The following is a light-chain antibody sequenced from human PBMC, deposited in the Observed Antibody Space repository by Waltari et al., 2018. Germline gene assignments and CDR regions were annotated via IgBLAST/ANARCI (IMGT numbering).Light chain of an antibody. CDR2: GQN. J-gene: IGLJ1*01. V-gene: IGLV3-19*01. Sequence: SSDLPQAPAVSVALGQPVRITCQGDRHSSFYSPWYQQKPGQAPVLVIFGQNKRPSGIPDRFSGSSSRNTASLTITGAQAEDEADYYCSCRDNSGFRHVFGTGTKVTV. CDR3: SCRDNSGFRHV. CDR1: RHSSFY.